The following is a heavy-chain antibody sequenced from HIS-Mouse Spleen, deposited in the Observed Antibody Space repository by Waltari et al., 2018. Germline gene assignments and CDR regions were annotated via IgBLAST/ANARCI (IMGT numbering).Heavy chain of an antibody. Sequence: QVQLVESGGGVVQPGRSLRLSCAASGFTFSSYAMHGVRQAPGKGLEWVAVISYDGSNKYYADSVKGRFTISRDNSKNTLYLQMNSLRAEDTAVYYCARDHSGWYFDYWGQGTLVTVSS. D-gene: IGHD6-19*01. J-gene: IGHJ4*02. CDR1: GFTFSSYA. V-gene: IGHV3-30-3*01. CDR2: ISYDGSNK. CDR3: ARDHSGWYFDY.